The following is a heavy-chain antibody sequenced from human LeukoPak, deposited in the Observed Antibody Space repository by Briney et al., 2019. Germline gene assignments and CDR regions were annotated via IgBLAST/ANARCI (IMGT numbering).Heavy chain of an antibody. CDR2: IYSGGNT. Sequence: PGGSLRLSCTASGFSVSHNYMNWVRQAPGKGLGWVALIYSGGNTHYADSVKGRFTISRDNSKNTLYLQMSSLRVEDTAVYYCTRDTPGIAASVSGGWGQGTLVTVSS. CDR1: GFSVSHNY. J-gene: IGHJ4*02. D-gene: IGHD6-13*01. V-gene: IGHV3-53*01. CDR3: TRDTPGIAASVSGG.